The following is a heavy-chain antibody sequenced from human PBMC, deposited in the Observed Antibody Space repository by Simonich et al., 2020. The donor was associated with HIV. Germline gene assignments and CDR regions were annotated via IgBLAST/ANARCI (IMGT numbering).Heavy chain of an antibody. Sequence: QVQLQQWGAGLLKPSETLSLTCAVSGGSFSGYYWSWIRQPPGKGLEWIGEINHIGSTNYNPSLKSRVTISVDTSKNQFSLKLSSVTAADTAVYYCARRHPTTVTTPYFDYWGQGTLVTVSS. J-gene: IGHJ4*02. V-gene: IGHV4-34*01. CDR2: INHIGST. CDR1: GGSFSGYY. CDR3: ARRHPTTVTTPYFDY. D-gene: IGHD4-17*01.